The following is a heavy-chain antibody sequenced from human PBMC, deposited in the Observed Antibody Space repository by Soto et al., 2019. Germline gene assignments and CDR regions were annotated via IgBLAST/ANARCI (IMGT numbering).Heavy chain of an antibody. CDR1: GGTFSSYA. V-gene: IGHV1-69*13. CDR2: IIPIFGTA. Sequence: ASVKVSCKASGGTFSSYAISWVRQAPGQGLEWKGGIIPIFGTANYAQKFQGRVTITADESTSTVYMELSSLRSEDTAVYYCARVNDFWSGPYYYYGMDVWGQGTTVTVSS. J-gene: IGHJ6*02. D-gene: IGHD3-3*01. CDR3: ARVNDFWSGPYYYYGMDV.